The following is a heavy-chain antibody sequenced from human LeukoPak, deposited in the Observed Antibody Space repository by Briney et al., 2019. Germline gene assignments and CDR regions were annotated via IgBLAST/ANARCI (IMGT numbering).Heavy chain of an antibody. CDR2: ISYDGSNK. J-gene: IGHJ4*02. D-gene: IGHD3-10*01. V-gene: IGHV3-30-3*01. CDR3: ARGRRITMVRGVPPSY. CDR1: GFTFSTYN. Sequence: GGSLRLSCAASGFTFSTYNMNWVRQAPGKGLEWVAVISYDGSNKYYADSVKGRFTISRDNSKNTLYLQMNSLRAEDTAVYYCARGRRITMVRGVPPSYWGQGTLVTVSS.